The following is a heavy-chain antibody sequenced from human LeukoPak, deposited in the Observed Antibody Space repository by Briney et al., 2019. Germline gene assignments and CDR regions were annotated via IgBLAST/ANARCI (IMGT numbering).Heavy chain of an antibody. J-gene: IGHJ4*02. D-gene: IGHD6-19*01. V-gene: IGHV1-18*01. Sequence: AASVKVSCKASGYTLTSYGISWVRQAPGQGLEWMGWISAYNGNTNYAQKLQGRVTMTTDTSTSTAYMELRSLRSDDTAVYYCARVPRSSGWYLREYYFDYWGQGTLVTVSS. CDR3: ARVPRSSGWYLREYYFDY. CDR2: ISAYNGNT. CDR1: GYTLTSYG.